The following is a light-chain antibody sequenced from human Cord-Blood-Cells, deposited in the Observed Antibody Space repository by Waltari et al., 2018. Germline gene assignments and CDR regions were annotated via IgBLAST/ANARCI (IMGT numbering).Light chain of an antibody. CDR2: EVS. CDR3: CSYAGSSTYV. Sequence: QSALTQPASVSGSPGQSITISCTGTSRDVGSYNLVSWSQQHPGKAPKLRIYEVSKRPSGVSTRFSGSRAGNTASLTISGLQAEDEADYYGCSYAGSSTYVCGTGTKVTVL. J-gene: IGLJ1*01. V-gene: IGLV2-23*02. CDR1: SRDVGSYNL.